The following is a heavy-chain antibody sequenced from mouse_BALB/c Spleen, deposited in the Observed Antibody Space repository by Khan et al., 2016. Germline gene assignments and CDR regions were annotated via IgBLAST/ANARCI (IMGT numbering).Heavy chain of an antibody. CDR1: GYTFSNYW. J-gene: IGHJ4*01. CDR2: ILPGSGYS. Sequence: QVQLQQSGAELMKPGASVKISCKATGYTFSNYWIEWVKQRPGHGLEWIGDILPGSGYSNSNENFKGKATFTSDASSNTAYMQLIILTSQCSAFSVSARAWYSMDYWGQGTSVTVSS. CDR3: ARAWYSMDY. V-gene: IGHV1-9*01.